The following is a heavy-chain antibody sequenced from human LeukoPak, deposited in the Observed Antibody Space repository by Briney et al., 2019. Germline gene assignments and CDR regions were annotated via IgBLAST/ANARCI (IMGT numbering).Heavy chain of an antibody. Sequence: SETLSLTCTVSGGSISSSSYYWGWIRQPPGKGLEWIGSIYYSGSTYYNPSLKSRVTISVDTSKNQFSLKLSSVTAADTAVYYCARGASGYSSGWYQVGGTSNWFDPWSQGTLVTVSS. J-gene: IGHJ5*02. CDR1: GGSISSSSYY. D-gene: IGHD6-19*01. CDR3: ARGASGYSSGWYQVGGTSNWFDP. V-gene: IGHV4-39*07. CDR2: IYYSGST.